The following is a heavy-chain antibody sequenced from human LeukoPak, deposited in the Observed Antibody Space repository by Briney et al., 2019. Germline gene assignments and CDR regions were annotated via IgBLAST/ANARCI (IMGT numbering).Heavy chain of an antibody. Sequence: PGGSLRLSCAASGFTFSRYWMTWVRQGQGKGLEWVATINQDGSGEYYVDSVKGRFTISRDNAKNSLYLQMNSLRAEDTAVYYCARDTFTSGWDYWGQGTLVTVSS. CDR3: ARDTFTSGWDY. V-gene: IGHV3-7*01. CDR2: INQDGSGE. D-gene: IGHD6-19*01. J-gene: IGHJ4*02. CDR1: GFTFSRYW.